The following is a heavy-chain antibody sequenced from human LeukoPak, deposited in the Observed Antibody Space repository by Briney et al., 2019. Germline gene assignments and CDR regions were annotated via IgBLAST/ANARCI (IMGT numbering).Heavy chain of an antibody. CDR1: GFTFSSYE. V-gene: IGHV3-48*03. Sequence: GGSLRLSCAASGFTFSSYEMNWVRQAPGKGLEWVSYISSSGSTIYYADSVKGRFTISRDNAKNSLYLQMNSLRAEDTAVYYCARVKEYDSLWGIDNYYFDYWGQGTLVTVSS. CDR2: ISSSGSTI. CDR3: ARVKEYDSLWGIDNYYFDY. J-gene: IGHJ4*02. D-gene: IGHD3-9*01.